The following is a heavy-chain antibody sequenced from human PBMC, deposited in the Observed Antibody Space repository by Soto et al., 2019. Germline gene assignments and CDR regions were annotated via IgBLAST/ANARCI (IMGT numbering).Heavy chain of an antibody. Sequence: QLQLQESGSRLVKSSETLSLTCGVSGDTISTGGYSWAWIRQPPGKALEWLGHTYHSGNPYHNPSLKSRVIISVDRSKTQFSLKVSSVTAADTAVYYCARETYDDYVGYFDPWGPGTLVTVS. CDR1: GDTISTGGYS. V-gene: IGHV4-30-2*01. J-gene: IGHJ5*02. CDR2: TYHSGNP. D-gene: IGHD4-17*01. CDR3: ARETYDDYVGYFDP.